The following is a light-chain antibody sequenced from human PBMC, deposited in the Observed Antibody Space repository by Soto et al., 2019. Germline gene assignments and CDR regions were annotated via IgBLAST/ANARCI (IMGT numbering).Light chain of an antibody. V-gene: IGKV1-39*01. J-gene: IGKJ1*01. CDR2: GAY. CDR1: QSISTY. CDR3: LESSITWT. Sequence: EIQMTQSPSSLSASVGDGVTITCRASQSISTYLNWYRQKPGKAPELLIYGAYTLHSGVPSRFSGGGSGTHFTLTISGLQPEDFGTCYWLESSITWTFGQGSKVDI.